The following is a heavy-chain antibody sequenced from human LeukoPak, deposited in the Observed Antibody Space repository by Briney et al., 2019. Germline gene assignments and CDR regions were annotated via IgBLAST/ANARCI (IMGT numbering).Heavy chain of an antibody. CDR1: GSTFGDYA. Sequence: GGSLRLSCTASGSTFGDYAMTWVRQAPGKGLEWVGFIRSKIYGGTPEYAASVKGRFTISRDDSKGVAYLQMNSLKTEDTAVYYCTRDQTPYYWGQGALVTVSS. CDR2: IRSKIYGGTP. V-gene: IGHV3-49*04. CDR3: TRDQTPYY. J-gene: IGHJ4*02.